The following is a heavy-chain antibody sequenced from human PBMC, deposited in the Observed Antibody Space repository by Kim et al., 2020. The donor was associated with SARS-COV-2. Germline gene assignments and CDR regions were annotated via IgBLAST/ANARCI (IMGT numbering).Heavy chain of an antibody. V-gene: IGHV3-30*01. Sequence: RFTISRDNSKNTLYLQMNSLRAEDTAVYYCARYFDYDILTGYYPDPQFDYWGQGTLVTVSS. D-gene: IGHD3-9*01. CDR3: ARYFDYDILTGYYPDPQFDY. J-gene: IGHJ4*02.